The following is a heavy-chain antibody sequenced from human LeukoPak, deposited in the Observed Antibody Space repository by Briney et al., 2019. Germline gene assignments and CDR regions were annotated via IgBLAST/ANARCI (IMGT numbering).Heavy chain of an antibody. CDR2: ISGSGGST. D-gene: IGHD3-3*01. CDR1: GFTFSSYA. Sequence: GGSLRLSCAASGFTFSSYAMSRVRQAPGKGLEWVSAISGSGGSTYYADSVKGRFTISRDNSKNTLYLQMNSLRAEDTAVYYCAKPYDFWSGYYGDYWGQGTLVTVSS. V-gene: IGHV3-23*01. J-gene: IGHJ4*02. CDR3: AKPYDFWSGYYGDY.